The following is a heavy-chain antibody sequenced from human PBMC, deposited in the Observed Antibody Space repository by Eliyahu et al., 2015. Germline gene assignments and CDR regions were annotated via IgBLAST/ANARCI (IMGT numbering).Heavy chain of an antibody. Sequence: QLVESGAGLVQPGGSLRLSCAASGFTYSSYEMNWVRQAPGKGLGXIAYISXTXNTIXYADSVKXRFTISRDNAKNXLYLQMNSLRVEDTATYYCTRQRGIWSHFDYWGQGTLVTASS. V-gene: IGHV3-48*03. CDR2: ISXTXNTI. CDR1: GFTYSSYE. D-gene: IGHD3-16*01. CDR3: TRQRGIWSHFDY. J-gene: IGHJ4*02.